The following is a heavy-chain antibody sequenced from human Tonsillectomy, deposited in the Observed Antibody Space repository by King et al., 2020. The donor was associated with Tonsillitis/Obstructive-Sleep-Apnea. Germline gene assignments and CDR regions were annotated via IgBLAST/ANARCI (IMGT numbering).Heavy chain of an antibody. Sequence: QLVQSGAEVKKPGASVKVSCKASGYTFTSYSMHWVRQAPGQRLEWMGWINAGNDNTKYSQKFRGRVTITRDTSASTAYMELSSLRSEDTALYHCARGITIFGVDPLDPWGQGTLVTVSS. CDR2: INAGNDNT. CDR1: GYTFTSYS. J-gene: IGHJ5*02. V-gene: IGHV1-3*01. CDR3: ARGITIFGVDPLDP. D-gene: IGHD3-3*01.